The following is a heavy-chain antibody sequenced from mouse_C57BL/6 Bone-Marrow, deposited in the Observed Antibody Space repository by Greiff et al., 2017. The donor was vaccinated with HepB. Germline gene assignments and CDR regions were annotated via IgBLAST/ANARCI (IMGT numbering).Heavy chain of an antibody. CDR1: GYTFTSYW. J-gene: IGHJ4*01. CDR3: VNRGYAMDY. V-gene: IGHV1-52*01. Sequence: VKLQQPGAELVRPGSSVKLSCKASGYTFTSYWMHWVKQRPIQGLEWIGNIDPSDSETHYNQKFKDKATLTVDKSSSTAYMQLSSLTSEDSAVYYCVNRGYAMDYWGQGTSVTVSS. CDR2: IDPSDSET. D-gene: IGHD2-14*01.